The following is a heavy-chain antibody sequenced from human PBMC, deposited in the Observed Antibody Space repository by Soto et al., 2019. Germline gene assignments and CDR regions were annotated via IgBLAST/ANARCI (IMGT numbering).Heavy chain of an antibody. D-gene: IGHD3-10*01. CDR1: VFSLSTSGVG. Sequence: QITLKESGPTLVKPTQTLTLTCTFSVFSLSTSGVGVGWIRQPPGKALEWLALFYSDDDKRLRPSLKSRLTITKDTTKNQVVHTKTNMDPVNTAPYYCAHRELWFGEFSFDYWGQGTLVTVSS. J-gene: IGHJ4*02. CDR3: AHRELWFGEFSFDY. V-gene: IGHV2-5*02. CDR2: FYSDDDK.